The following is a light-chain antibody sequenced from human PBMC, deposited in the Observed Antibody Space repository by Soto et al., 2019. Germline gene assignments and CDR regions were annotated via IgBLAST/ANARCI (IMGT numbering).Light chain of an antibody. Sequence: DIQMTQSPSSLSASVGYRVTITCRSSQSISSYLNWYQQKPGKAPKLLIYAASSLQSGVPSRFSGSGSGTEFTLTISSLQPEDFATYYCQQYNSYPWTFGQGTKVDIK. CDR1: QSISSY. CDR3: QQYNSYPWT. CDR2: AAS. V-gene: IGKV1-39*01. J-gene: IGKJ1*01.